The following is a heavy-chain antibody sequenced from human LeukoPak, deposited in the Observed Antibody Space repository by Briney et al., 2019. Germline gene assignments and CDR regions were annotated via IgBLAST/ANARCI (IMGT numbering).Heavy chain of an antibody. D-gene: IGHD3-22*01. Sequence: GGSLRLSCAASGFTFSSYSMNSVRQAPGKGLEWVSSIDSNSYYIYYADSVKGRFSISRDNSKNTLYLQMNSVRAEDTAVYYCAKDWWMSGTMIVVARRSYNYYMDVWGKGTTVTISS. CDR3: AKDWWMSGTMIVVARRSYNYYMDV. V-gene: IGHV3-21*01. CDR1: GFTFSSYS. CDR2: IDSNSYYI. J-gene: IGHJ6*03.